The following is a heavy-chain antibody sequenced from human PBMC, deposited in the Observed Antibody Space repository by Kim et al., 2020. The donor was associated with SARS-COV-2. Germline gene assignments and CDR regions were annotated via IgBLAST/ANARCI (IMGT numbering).Heavy chain of an antibody. Sequence: SETLSLTCTVSGASIDSTNYYWGWIRQSPGKGLVWIGSISYSGTTYYNPSFESRVTISVHTSKNQFSLTLTSVTAADTAVYYCARPPRGISRRTFDIWGQGTTVTVSS. D-gene: IGHD1-20*01. V-gene: IGHV4-39*01. CDR1: GASIDSTNYY. J-gene: IGHJ3*02. CDR3: ARPPRGISRRTFDI. CDR2: ISYSGTT.